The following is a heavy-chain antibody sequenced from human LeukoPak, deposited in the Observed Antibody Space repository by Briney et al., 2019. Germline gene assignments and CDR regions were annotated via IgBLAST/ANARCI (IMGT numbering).Heavy chain of an antibody. J-gene: IGHJ4*02. Sequence: PGGSLRLSCAASGFTFNSYTMNWVRQAPGKGLEWVSSISSSSNYIYYADSVKGRFTISRDNAKNLLYLQMNSLRAEDTAVYYCARARGVVEPAANADYWGQGTLVNVSS. CDR1: GFTFNSYT. V-gene: IGHV3-21*06. CDR2: ISSSSNYI. CDR3: ARARGVVEPAANADY. D-gene: IGHD2-2*01.